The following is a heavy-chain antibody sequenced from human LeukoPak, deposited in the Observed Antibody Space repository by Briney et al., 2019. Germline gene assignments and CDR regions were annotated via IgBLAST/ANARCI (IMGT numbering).Heavy chain of an antibody. CDR1: GGSISRYY. Sequence: PSETLSLTCTVSGGSISRYYWSWIRQPPGKGLEWIGYIYYSGSTNYNPSLKSRVTISVDTSKNQFSLKLSSVTAADTAVYYCARDRGYNDAFDIWGQGTMVTVSS. D-gene: IGHD5-24*01. CDR2: IYYSGST. J-gene: IGHJ3*02. V-gene: IGHV4-59*01. CDR3: ARDRGYNDAFDI.